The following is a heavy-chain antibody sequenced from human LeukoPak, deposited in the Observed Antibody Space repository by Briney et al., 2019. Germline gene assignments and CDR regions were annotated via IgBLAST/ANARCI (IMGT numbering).Heavy chain of an antibody. V-gene: IGHV4-34*01. D-gene: IGHD3-10*01. J-gene: IGHJ5*02. Sequence: PSETLSLTCAVYGGSFSGYYWSWIRQPPGKGLDWIGEINHSGSTNYNPSLKSRVTISVDTSKNQFSLKLSSVTAADTAVYYCARGVLLWFGELLSYNWFDPWGQGTLVTVSS. CDR3: ARGVLLWFGELLSYNWFDP. CDR1: GGSFSGYY. CDR2: INHSGST.